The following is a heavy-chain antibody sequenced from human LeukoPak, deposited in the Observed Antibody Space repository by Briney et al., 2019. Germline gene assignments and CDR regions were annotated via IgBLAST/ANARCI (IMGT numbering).Heavy chain of an antibody. CDR1: GYSVSGAYY. CDR2: MYHSGNS. V-gene: IGHV4-38-2*01. Sequence: SETLSLTCSVSGYSVSGAYYWGWIRQPPGKGLEWIGTMYHSGNSYYNPSLQSRVTISVDTSKNQFSLKLISVTAADTAVCYCARFATGGLYYFDYWGQGTLVIVSS. CDR3: ARFATGGLYYFDY. J-gene: IGHJ4*02. D-gene: IGHD6-19*01.